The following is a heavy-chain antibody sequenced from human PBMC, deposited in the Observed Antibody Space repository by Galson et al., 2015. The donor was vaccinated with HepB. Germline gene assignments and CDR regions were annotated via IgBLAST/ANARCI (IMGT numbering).Heavy chain of an antibody. D-gene: IGHD3-22*01. CDR1: GYTFTSYG. V-gene: IGHV1-18*04. CDR3: ARDERYDSSGYTDAFDI. J-gene: IGHJ3*02. Sequence: SVKVSCKASGYTFTSYGMSWVRQAPGQGLEWMGWISAYNGNTNYAQKLQGRVTMTTDTYTSTAYMELRSLRSDDTAVYYCARDERYDSSGYTDAFDIWGQGTMVTVSS. CDR2: ISAYNGNT.